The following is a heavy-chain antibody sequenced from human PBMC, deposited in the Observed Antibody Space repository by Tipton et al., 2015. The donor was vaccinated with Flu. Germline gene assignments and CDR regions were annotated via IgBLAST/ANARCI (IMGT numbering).Heavy chain of an antibody. CDR2: IYYSGST. V-gene: IGHV4-39*07. J-gene: IGHJ4*02. Sequence: TLSLTCTVSGGSISSSSYYWSWIRQPPGKGLEWIGSIYYSGSTYYNPSLKSRVTISVDTSKNQFSLKLSSVTAADTAVYYCARGGYSGYDRYYFDYWGQGTLVTVSS. CDR3: ARGGYSGYDRYYFDY. D-gene: IGHD5-12*01. CDR1: GGSISSSSYY.